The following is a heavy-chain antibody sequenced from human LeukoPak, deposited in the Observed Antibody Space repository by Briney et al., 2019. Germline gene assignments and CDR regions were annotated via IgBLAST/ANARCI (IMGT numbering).Heavy chain of an antibody. CDR3: ARAGGHILTGYHLDY. Sequence: GGSLRLSCAASGFTFSSYWMNWVRQAPGKGLEWGANIKQDGSDKYYVDSVKGRFTISRDNAKNSLYLQMNSLRAEDTAVYYCARAGGHILTGYHLDYWGQGTLVTVSS. CDR1: GFTFSSYW. V-gene: IGHV3-7*01. CDR2: IKQDGSDK. J-gene: IGHJ4*02. D-gene: IGHD3-9*01.